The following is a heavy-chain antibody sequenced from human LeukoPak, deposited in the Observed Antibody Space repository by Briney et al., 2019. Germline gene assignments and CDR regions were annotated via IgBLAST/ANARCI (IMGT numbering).Heavy chain of an antibody. J-gene: IGHJ4*02. CDR3: ASRIVGATSLFDY. D-gene: IGHD1-26*01. V-gene: IGHV4-38-2*02. Sequence: SETLSLTCTVSGYSISSGYYWGWIRQPPGKGLEWIGSTYHSGSTYYNPSLKSRVTISVDTSKNQFSLKLSSVTAADTAVYYCASRIVGATSLFDYWGQGTLVTVSS. CDR1: GYSISSGYY. CDR2: TYHSGST.